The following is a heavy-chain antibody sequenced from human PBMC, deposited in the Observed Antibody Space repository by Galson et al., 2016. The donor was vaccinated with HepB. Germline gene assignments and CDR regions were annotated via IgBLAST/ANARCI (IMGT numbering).Heavy chain of an antibody. CDR1: GFTVGNNF. CDR2: IYSGGST. D-gene: IGHD3-22*01. J-gene: IGHJ4*02. CDR3: TKNAGVGYWTYYFDS. Sequence: SLRLSCAVSGFTVGNNFMTWVRQAPGKGLEWVSVIYSGGSTKYADSVKGRFTLSRDNAKNTVYLQMDGLRAEDTATYFCTKNAGVGYWTYYFDSWGQGTLVTVSS. V-gene: IGHV3-53*01.